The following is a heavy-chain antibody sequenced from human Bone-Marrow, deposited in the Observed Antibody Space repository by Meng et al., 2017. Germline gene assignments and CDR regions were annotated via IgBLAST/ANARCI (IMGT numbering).Heavy chain of an antibody. V-gene: IGHV1-18*01. CDR1: GYTFTNYG. D-gene: IGHD2-21*01. CDR2: INAYNGDT. Sequence: HVQLVQSGDEVKKPGASVKVSCKASGYTFTNYGITRVRQAPGQGLEWMGWINAYNGDTNYAQTLQGRVTMTTDTSTSTAYMELRSLRSDDTAVYYCARVEVGITSGDYWGQGTLVTVSS. J-gene: IGHJ4*02. CDR3: ARVEVGITSGDY.